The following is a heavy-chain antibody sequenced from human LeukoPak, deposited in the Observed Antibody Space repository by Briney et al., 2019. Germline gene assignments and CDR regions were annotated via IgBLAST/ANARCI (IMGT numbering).Heavy chain of an antibody. CDR2: VHHSGTT. Sequence: SGTLSLTCAVSGGSVSSRSWWTWVRQSPGKGREGIGEVHHSGTTNYNPSLQSRVTMSVDKSKNQASLKLSSVTAADTAVYYCASQAYSSGRLVDNWGRGTLVTVSS. J-gene: IGHJ4*02. V-gene: IGHV4-4*02. CDR1: GGSVSSRSW. CDR3: ASQAYSSGRLVDN. D-gene: IGHD6-19*01.